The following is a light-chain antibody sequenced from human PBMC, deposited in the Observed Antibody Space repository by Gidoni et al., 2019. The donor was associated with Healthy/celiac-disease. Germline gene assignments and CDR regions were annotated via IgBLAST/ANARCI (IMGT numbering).Light chain of an antibody. CDR2: WAS. Sequence: DIVMTQSPYSLAVSLGERATINCKSSQSVLYSSNTKNDLAWYQQKPGQPPKLLIYWASTRESGVPDRFSGSGSGTDFTLTISSLQAEDVAVYYCQQYYSTPWTFGQGTKVEIK. V-gene: IGKV4-1*01. CDR1: QSVLYSSNTKND. CDR3: QQYYSTPWT. J-gene: IGKJ1*01.